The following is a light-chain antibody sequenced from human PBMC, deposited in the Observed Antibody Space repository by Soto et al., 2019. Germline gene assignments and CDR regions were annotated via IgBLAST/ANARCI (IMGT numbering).Light chain of an antibody. J-gene: IGKJ2*01. Sequence: EIVMTQSPATLSVSPGETATLSCRASQSISTNLAWYLQKPDQAPRLLIYGASTRATGIPVRFSGTGSGTEFTLTISSLQSEDFGVYYCQHFNPWPPGYTFGQGTKLEIK. CDR3: QHFNPWPPGYT. CDR2: GAS. V-gene: IGKV3-15*01. CDR1: QSISTN.